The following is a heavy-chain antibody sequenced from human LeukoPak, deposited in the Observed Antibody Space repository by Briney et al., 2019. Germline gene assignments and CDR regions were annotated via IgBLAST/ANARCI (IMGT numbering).Heavy chain of an antibody. J-gene: IGHJ4*02. V-gene: IGHV1-18*01. Sequence: ASVKVSCKASGYTFTSYGISWVRQAPGQGLEWMGWISAYNGNTNYAQKLQGRVTMTTDTSTSTAYMELRSLRSDDTAVYYCARGPITIFGVVPPFDYWGQGTLVTVSS. CDR2: ISAYNGNT. CDR1: GYTFTSYG. CDR3: ARGPITIFGVVPPFDY. D-gene: IGHD3-3*01.